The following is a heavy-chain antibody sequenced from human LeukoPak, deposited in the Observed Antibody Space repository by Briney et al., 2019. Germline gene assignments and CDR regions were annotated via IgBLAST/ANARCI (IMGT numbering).Heavy chain of an antibody. V-gene: IGHV3-7*01. CDR3: ASHPYHDNNAYLNH. Sequence: HAGGSLRLSCAASGLPLSLYWMNWVRQAPGKGLEWVANIKQDGSVKHYVDSVKGRFTISRDNAKNSLFLQMDSPTAEDTAMYFCASHPYHDNNAYLNHWGQGTLVTVSS. D-gene: IGHD3-16*01. CDR1: GLPLSLYW. J-gene: IGHJ4*02. CDR2: IKQDGSVK.